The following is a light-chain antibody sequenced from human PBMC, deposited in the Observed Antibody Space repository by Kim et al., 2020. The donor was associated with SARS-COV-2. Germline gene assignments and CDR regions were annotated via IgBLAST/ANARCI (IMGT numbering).Light chain of an antibody. J-gene: IGLJ1*01. CDR2: SNN. V-gene: IGLV1-44*01. Sequence: ELTQPPSASGTPGQRVTISCSGSSSNIGSNTVNWYQQLPGTAPKLLIYSNNQRPSGVPERFSVSKSGTSASLAISGLQSEDEADYYCAAWDDSLNGPVFGTGTKVTVL. CDR3: AAWDDSLNGPV. CDR1: SSNIGSNT.